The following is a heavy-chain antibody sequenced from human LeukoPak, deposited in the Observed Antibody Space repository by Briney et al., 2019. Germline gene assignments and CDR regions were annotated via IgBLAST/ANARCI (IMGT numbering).Heavy chain of an antibody. D-gene: IGHD2-2*01. CDR3: ARVRGGYCSSTSCYAIDY. CDR1: GFTFSSYA. V-gene: IGHV3-64*01. J-gene: IGHJ4*02. CDR2: ISSNGGST. Sequence: GGSLRLSCAASGFTFSSYAMHWVRQAPGKGLEYVSAISSNGGSTYYANSVKGRFTISRDNSKNTLYLQMNSLRAEDTAVYYCARVRGGYCSSTSCYAIDYWGQGTLVTVSS.